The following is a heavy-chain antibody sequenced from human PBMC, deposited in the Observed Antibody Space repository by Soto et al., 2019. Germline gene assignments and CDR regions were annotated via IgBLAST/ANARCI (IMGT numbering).Heavy chain of an antibody. CDR2: IDSYGGYS. CDR1: GFTISNYW. Sequence: EVQLVESGGGLVQPGGSLSLSCAASGFTISNYWMRWVRQSPGKGLVWVAGIDSYGGYSRYADSVRGRFTISRDNGKNSLYLQMNSLRHEDTAVYYCARDRPHNWFDPWGQGALVTVST. V-gene: IGHV3-74*01. J-gene: IGHJ5*02. CDR3: ARDRPHNWFDP.